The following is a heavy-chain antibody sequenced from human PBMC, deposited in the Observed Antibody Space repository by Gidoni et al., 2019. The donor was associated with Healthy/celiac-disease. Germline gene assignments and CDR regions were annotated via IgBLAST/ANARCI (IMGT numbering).Heavy chain of an antibody. V-gene: IGHV3-9*01. CDR1: GFTLDDYA. CDR2: ISWNSGSI. J-gene: IGHJ6*02. CDR3: AKGPPNYSYYGMDV. Sequence: EVQLVESGGGLVQPGRSLRLSCAASGFTLDDYAMHLVRQAPGNGLEWVSGISWNSGSIGYAASVKGRFTISRDNAKNSLYLQMNSLRAEDTALYYCAKGPPNYSYYGMDVWGQGTTVTVSS.